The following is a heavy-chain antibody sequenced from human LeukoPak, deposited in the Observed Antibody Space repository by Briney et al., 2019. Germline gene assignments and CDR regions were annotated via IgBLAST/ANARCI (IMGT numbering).Heavy chain of an antibody. CDR2: IYYSGST. CDR3: ARGFYSSSWYAPFDY. Sequence: PSETLSLTCTVSGGSISSYYWSWIRQPPGKGLEWIGYIYYSGSTNYNPSLKSRVTISVDTSKNQFSLKLSSVTAADTAVYYCARGFYSSSWYAPFDYWGQGTLVTVSS. J-gene: IGHJ4*02. V-gene: IGHV4-59*13. CDR1: GGSISSYY. D-gene: IGHD6-13*01.